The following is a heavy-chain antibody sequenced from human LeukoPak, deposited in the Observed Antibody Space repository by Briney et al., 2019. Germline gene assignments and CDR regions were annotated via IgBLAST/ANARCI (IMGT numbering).Heavy chain of an antibody. J-gene: IGHJ4*02. CDR1: GYIFANYG. Sequence: ASVKVSCKASGYIFANYGFSGVRQAPGQGLEWMGWISADNHNTKYAQKFQDRVTMTDDRSTSTVYMELRSLRSDDTAVYYCARDRRGYSAYDGEGFDYWGQGTLVTVSS. D-gene: IGHD5-12*01. CDR3: ARDRRGYSAYDGEGFDY. V-gene: IGHV1-18*04. CDR2: ISADNHNT.